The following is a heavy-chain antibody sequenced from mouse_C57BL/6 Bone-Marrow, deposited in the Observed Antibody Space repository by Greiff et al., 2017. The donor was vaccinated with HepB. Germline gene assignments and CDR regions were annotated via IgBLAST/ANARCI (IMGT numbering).Heavy chain of an antibody. CDR2: FHPYNDDT. J-gene: IGHJ1*03. CDR1: GYTFTTYP. D-gene: IGHD1-1*01. Sequence: QVQLQQSGAELVKPGASVKMSCKASGYTFTTYPIEWMKQNHGKSLEWIGNFHPYNDDTKYNEKFKGKATLTVEKSSSTVYLELSRLTSDGSAVYYCANYYVSSYRVPWYFDVWGTGTTVTVSS. V-gene: IGHV1-47*01. CDR3: ANYYVSSYRVPWYFDV.